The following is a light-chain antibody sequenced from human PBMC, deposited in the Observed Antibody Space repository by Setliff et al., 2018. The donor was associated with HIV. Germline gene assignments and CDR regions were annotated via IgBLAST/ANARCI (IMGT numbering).Light chain of an antibody. CDR1: SSDVGGYNY. CDR2: EVR. J-gene: IGLJ1*01. V-gene: IGLV2-14*01. Sequence: QSVLTQPASVSGSPGQSITISCTGTSSDVGGYNYVSWYQQHPGKAPKLIIYEVRNRPSGVSNRFSGSKSGNTASLTISGLQAEDEADYYCSSDAITNTLRFGSGTKVTVL. CDR3: SSDAITNTLR.